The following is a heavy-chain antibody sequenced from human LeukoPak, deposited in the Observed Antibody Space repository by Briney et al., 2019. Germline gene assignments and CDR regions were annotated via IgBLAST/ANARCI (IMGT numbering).Heavy chain of an antibody. CDR1: GASLSGFF. V-gene: IGHV4-34*01. D-gene: IGHD1-26*01. CDR3: ARGSIVGWFDT. CDR2: MNQGGGA. Sequence: SETLSLTCAVYGASLSGFFWNWIRQSPGKGLEWIGEMNQGGGARFNPSLESRVIIAVDTSKNQFTLKVNSVTDADTAVYYCARGSIVGWFDTWGQGTLVTVSS. J-gene: IGHJ5*02.